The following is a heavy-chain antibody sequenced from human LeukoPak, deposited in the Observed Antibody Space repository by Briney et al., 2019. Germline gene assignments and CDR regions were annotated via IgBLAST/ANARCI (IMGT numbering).Heavy chain of an antibody. V-gene: IGHV3-23*01. D-gene: IGHD3-22*01. CDR1: GFTFNNYA. CDR2: ISASGVMT. J-gene: IGHJ6*03. Sequence: PGGSLRLSCAASGFTFNNYAMTWVRQAPGKGLEWVSSISASGVMTYYADSVKGRFTVSRDNSKNSLYLQMNSLRAEDTAVYYCARRGYYDSSGYYFYYYYYMDVWGKGTTVTVSS. CDR3: ARRGYYDSSGYYFYYYYYMDV.